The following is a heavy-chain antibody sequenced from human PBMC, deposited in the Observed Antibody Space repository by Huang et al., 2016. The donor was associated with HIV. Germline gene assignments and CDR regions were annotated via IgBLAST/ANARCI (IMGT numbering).Heavy chain of an antibody. V-gene: IGHV4-30-4*08. D-gene: IGHD3-22*01. Sequence: QVQLQESGPGPVKPSQTLSLTCTVSGGSFSSGGYYWSWIRQPPGKGLEWIGCIYNNGSTYYNPALKSRLTISVDTSKNQFSLKLSSVTAADTAVYYCALDNSGPRGAFDIWGQGTMVTVSS. CDR2: IYNNGST. J-gene: IGHJ3*02. CDR3: ALDNSGPRGAFDI. CDR1: GGSFSSGGYY.